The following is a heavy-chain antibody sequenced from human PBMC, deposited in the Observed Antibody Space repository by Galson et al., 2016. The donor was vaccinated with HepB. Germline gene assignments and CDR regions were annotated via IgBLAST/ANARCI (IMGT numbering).Heavy chain of an antibody. J-gene: IGHJ4*02. Sequence: SVKVSCKASGYPFTKFAMHWVRQAPGQRLEWMGWINAGSGNTKYSQKVQGRVTITRDTSASTAYMELSSLRSEDTAVYYCARAWRNQLLSDSWGQGTLVTVSS. CDR3: ARAWRNQLLSDS. D-gene: IGHD2-2*01. CDR2: INAGSGNT. V-gene: IGHV1-3*01. CDR1: GYPFTKFA.